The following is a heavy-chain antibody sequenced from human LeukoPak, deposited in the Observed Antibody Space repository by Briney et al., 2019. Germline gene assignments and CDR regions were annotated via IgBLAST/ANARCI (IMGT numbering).Heavy chain of an antibody. D-gene: IGHD5-24*01. CDR2: IIPIFGTT. CDR1: GGTFSSYA. CDR3: ASVPDRGWLPFDY. J-gene: IGHJ4*02. V-gene: IGHV1-69*05. Sequence: VASVKVSCKASGGTFSSYAISWVRQAPGQGLEWMGGIIPIFGTTNYAQNFQGRITITTDESTSTAHMELSSLTSEDTAVYYCASVPDRGWLPFDYWGQGILVTVSS.